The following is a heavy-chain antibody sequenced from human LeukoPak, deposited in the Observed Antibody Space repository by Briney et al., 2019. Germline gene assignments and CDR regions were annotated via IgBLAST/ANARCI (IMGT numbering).Heavy chain of an antibody. CDR1: GGSFSGYY. J-gene: IGHJ4*02. V-gene: IGHV4-34*01. CDR3: ARGRCSSSPEDRVYDY. Sequence: PSETLSLTCAVYGGSFSGYYWSWIRQPPGKGLEWIGEINHSGSTNYNPSLKSRVTISVDTSKNQFSLKLSSVTAADTAVYYCARGRCSSSPEDRVYDYWGQGTLVTVSS. D-gene: IGHD6-6*01. CDR2: INHSGST.